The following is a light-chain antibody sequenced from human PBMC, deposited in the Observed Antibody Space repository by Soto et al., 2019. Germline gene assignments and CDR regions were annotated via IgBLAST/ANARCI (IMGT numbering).Light chain of an antibody. CDR3: LSYTSSGTYV. J-gene: IGLJ1*01. CDR2: EAS. Sequence: QSALTQPASVSGSPGQSITISCTGTSSDVGNYKYVSWYQQHPGKAPKLIIYEASNRPSGVSDRFSGSKSGNTASLTISGLQAEDETDYYCLSYTSSGTYVFGTGTKLTVL. V-gene: IGLV2-14*01. CDR1: SSDVGNYKY.